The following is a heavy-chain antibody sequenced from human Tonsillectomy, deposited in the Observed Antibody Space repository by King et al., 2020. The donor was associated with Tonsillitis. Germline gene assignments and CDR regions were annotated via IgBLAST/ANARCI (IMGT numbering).Heavy chain of an antibody. CDR3: AREDYNMVYFDY. J-gene: IGHJ4*02. Sequence: VQLVESGGGVVKPGRSLRLSCAASGFTFSSYAMHWVRQAPGKGLEWVAVISHDGSNKYYADSVKGRFTISRDNSKNTLYLQMNSLRAEDTAVYYCAREDYNMVYFDYWGQGTLVTVSS. CDR2: ISHDGSNK. D-gene: IGHD4-11*01. CDR1: GFTFSSYA. V-gene: IGHV3-30*04.